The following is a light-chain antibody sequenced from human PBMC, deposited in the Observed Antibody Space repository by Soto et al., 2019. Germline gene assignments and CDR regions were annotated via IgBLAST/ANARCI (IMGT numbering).Light chain of an antibody. Sequence: EIVLTQSPGTLSLSPGERATLSCRASQSVSSSYLAWYQQKPGQAPRLLIYGASSRAIGIPDRFSGSGSGTDFTLTISRLEPEDFAVYYCQQYRSSPLYTFGQGTKLEIK. CDR3: QQYRSSPLYT. CDR1: QSVSSSY. V-gene: IGKV3-20*01. CDR2: GAS. J-gene: IGKJ2*01.